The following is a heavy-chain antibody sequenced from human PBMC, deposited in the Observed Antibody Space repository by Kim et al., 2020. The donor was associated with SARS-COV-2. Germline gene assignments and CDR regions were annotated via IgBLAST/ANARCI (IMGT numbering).Heavy chain of an antibody. D-gene: IGHD5-12*01. Sequence: GESLKISCKGSGYSFTSYWIGWLRQMPGKGLEWMGIIYPGDSDTRYSPSFQGQVTISADKSISTAYLQCSSLKASDTAMYYCARHGVDGYNRYYYYYGMDVWGQGTTVTVSS. CDR3: ARHGVDGYNRYYYYYGMDV. CDR2: IYPGDSDT. J-gene: IGHJ6*02. V-gene: IGHV5-51*01. CDR1: GYSFTSYW.